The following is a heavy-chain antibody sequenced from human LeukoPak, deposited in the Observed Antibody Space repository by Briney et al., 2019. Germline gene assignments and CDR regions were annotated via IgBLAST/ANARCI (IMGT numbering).Heavy chain of an antibody. D-gene: IGHD6-19*01. CDR1: GYSFTSYW. V-gene: IGHV5-51*01. J-gene: IGHJ4*02. CDR2: IYPGDSDT. CDR3: ARLPDVAVAGTVGFFDY. Sequence: GESLKISCKGSGYSFTSYWLGWVRQMPGKGLEWMGIIYPGDSDTRYSPSFQGQVTISADKSISTAYLQWSSLKASDTAMYYCARLPDVAVAGTVGFFDYWGQGTLVTVSS.